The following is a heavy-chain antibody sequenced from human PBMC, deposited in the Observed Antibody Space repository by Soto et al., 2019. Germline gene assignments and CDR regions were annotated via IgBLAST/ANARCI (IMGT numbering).Heavy chain of an antibody. CDR3: ATRGTQGRWLEFADY. J-gene: IGHJ4*02. CDR2: SIPISGRT. Sequence: QVQLLQSGAEVKRPGSSVKVSCEASGGTFSSLGFTWVRQAPGQGLEWMGGSIPISGRTTFAQKFQGRVTITADESTRATYMDLTTLTSDDTAMYYCATRGTQGRWLEFADYWGQGTLVTVSS. V-gene: IGHV1-69*01. CDR1: GGTFSSLG. D-gene: IGHD5-12*01.